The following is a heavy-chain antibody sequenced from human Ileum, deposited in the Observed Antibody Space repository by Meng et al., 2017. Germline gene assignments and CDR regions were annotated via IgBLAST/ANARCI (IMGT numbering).Heavy chain of an antibody. D-gene: IGHD5-24*01. V-gene: IGHV3-33*01. CDR1: GFTFSSYG. CDR2: IWYDGSNK. Sequence: LGESGGGVVQPGRSLSLSGAASGFTFSSYGMHWVRQAPGKGLEWVAVIWYDGSNKYYADSVKGRFTISRDNSKNTLYLQMNSLRAEDTAVYYCARDSGGYNTWGQGTLVTVSS. CDR3: ARDSGGYNT. J-gene: IGHJ5*02.